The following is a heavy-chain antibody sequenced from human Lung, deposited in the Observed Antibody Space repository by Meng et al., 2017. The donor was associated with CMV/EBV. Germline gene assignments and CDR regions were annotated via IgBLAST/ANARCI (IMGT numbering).Heavy chain of an antibody. V-gene: IGHV2-5*02. CDR2: IYWDDDK. Sequence: ITLQASVPPLVHTTQTLTLTCTFSGFSLSTSEVGVGWIRQPPGKALEWLAVIYWDDDKRYSPSLKSRLTITKDTSKNQVVLTLTNMDPVDTATYYCALFTRSWFDPWGQGTLVTVSS. CDR1: GFSLSTSEVG. D-gene: IGHD2-2*01. CDR3: ALFTRSWFDP. J-gene: IGHJ5*02.